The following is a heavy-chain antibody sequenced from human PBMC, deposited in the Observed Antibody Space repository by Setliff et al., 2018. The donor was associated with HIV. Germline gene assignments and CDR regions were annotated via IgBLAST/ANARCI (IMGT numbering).Heavy chain of an antibody. J-gene: IGHJ3*02. V-gene: IGHV4-39*01. D-gene: IGHD6-19*01. Sequence: PSETLSLTCTVSGVSMSSSSYYWGWIRQPPGKGLEYIGSLSYDGSTYYHLSLKSRVSISVDTSKNQFSLRLSFVTAADTAVYYCARRIPSGIAVAFGDFDIWGQGTMVTVSS. CDR1: GVSMSSSSYY. CDR2: LSYDGST. CDR3: ARRIPSGIAVAFGDFDI.